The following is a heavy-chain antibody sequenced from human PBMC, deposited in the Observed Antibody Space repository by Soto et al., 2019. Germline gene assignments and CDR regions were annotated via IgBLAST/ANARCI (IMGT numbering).Heavy chain of an antibody. CDR2: SNQSGST. CDR3: ARGGDIVLMVYAPDSYSGFDP. CDR1: GGSFSGYY. J-gene: IGHJ5*02. D-gene: IGHD2-8*01. Sequence: QVQLQQWGAGLLKPSETLSLTCAVYGGSFSGYYWSWIRQPPGQGLEWVGESNQSGSTNYNPSLKSRVTISVDPSKNQFSLRMRSVTAADTAVYYCARGGDIVLMVYAPDSYSGFDPWGQGTLVTVSS. V-gene: IGHV4-34*01.